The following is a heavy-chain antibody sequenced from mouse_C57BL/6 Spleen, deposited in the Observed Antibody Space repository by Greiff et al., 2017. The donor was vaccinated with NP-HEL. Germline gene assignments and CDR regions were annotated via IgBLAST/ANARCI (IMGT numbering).Heavy chain of an antibody. V-gene: IGHV1-69*01. CDR2: IDPSDSYT. CDR3: ARLELGRGYFDY. CDR1: GYTFTSYW. Sequence: QVQLQQPGAELVMPGASVKLSCKASGYTFTSYWMHWVKQRPGQGLEWIGEIDPSDSYTNYNQKFKGKSTLTVDKSSSTAYMQLSSLTSEDSAVYYCARLELGRGYFDYWGQGTTLTVSS. J-gene: IGHJ2*01. D-gene: IGHD4-1*01.